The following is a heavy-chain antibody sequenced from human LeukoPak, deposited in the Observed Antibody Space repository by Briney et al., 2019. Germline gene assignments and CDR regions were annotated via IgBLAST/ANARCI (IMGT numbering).Heavy chain of an antibody. CDR2: VSALNGNT. J-gene: IGHJ4*02. CDR1: GDTFSNDG. CDR3: ATLQPVAAHFEH. Sequence: GASVKVSCIASGDTFSNDGVSWVRQAPGQGIEWMGWVSALNGNTNVAQKVQGRVTLTIDTSTVTAHIELRSLSSDDTVVDNCATLQPVAAHFEHWDQGTLVTVST. D-gene: IGHD5-18*01. V-gene: IGHV1-18*01.